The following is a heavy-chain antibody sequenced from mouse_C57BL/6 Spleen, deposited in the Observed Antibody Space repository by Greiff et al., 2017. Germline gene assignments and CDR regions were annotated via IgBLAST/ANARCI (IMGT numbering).Heavy chain of an antibody. D-gene: IGHD1-1*01. CDR2: IHPNSGST. V-gene: IGHV1-64*01. Sequence: VQLQQPGAELVKPGASVKLSCKASGYTFTSYWMHWVKQRPGQGLEWIGMIHPNSGSTNYNEKFKSKATLTVDKSSSTAYMQLSSLTSEDSAVYDCARGDYYGSSYRYFDVWGTGATVTVST. CDR1: GYTFTSYW. CDR3: ARGDYYGSSYRYFDV. J-gene: IGHJ1*03.